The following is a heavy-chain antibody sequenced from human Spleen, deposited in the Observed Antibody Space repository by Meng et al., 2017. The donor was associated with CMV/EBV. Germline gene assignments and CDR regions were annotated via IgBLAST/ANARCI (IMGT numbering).Heavy chain of an antibody. V-gene: IGHV1-69*05. CDR1: GGTFSSYA. Sequence: SVKVSCKASGGTFSSYAISWVRQAPGQGLEWMGGIIPIFGTANYAQKFQGRVTITTDESTSTAYMELSSLRSEDAAVYYCAKQLVDLRFDPWGQGTLVTVSS. CDR2: IIPIFGTA. J-gene: IGHJ5*02. CDR3: AKQLVDLRFDP. D-gene: IGHD6-13*01.